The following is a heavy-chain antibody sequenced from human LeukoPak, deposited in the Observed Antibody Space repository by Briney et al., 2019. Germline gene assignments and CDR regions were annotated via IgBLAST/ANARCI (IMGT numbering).Heavy chain of an antibody. CDR3: ARQIYWGSEYFDF. CDR1: GGSFSSYY. CDR2: IYYTGTT. V-gene: IGHV4-59*08. J-gene: IGHJ4*02. Sequence: SETLSLPCTVAGGSFSSYYWSWIRPPPGKGLEWIGHIYYTGTTKYNPSLKSRDAIIIDTSKNEFSLRLSSVTASDPAMYFCARQIYWGSEYFDFWGQGTLVTVSS. D-gene: IGHD3-16*01.